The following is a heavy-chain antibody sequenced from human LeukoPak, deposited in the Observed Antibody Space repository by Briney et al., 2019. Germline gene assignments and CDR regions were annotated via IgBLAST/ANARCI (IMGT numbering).Heavy chain of an antibody. D-gene: IGHD3-22*01. CDR3: AKIRYYDSSGYYRG. CDR2: ISGSGGST. Sequence: PEGSLRLSCAASGFTFSSYAMSWVRQAPGKGLEWVSAISGSGGSTYYADSVKGRFTISRDNSKNTLYLQMNSLRAEDTAVYYCAKIRYYDSSGYYRGWGQGTLVTVSS. V-gene: IGHV3-23*01. CDR1: GFTFSSYA. J-gene: IGHJ4*02.